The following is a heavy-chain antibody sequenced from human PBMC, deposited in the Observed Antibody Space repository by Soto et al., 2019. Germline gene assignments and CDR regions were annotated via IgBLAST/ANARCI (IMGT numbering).Heavy chain of an antibody. CDR3: ARGVTPIDY. D-gene: IGHD2-21*02. Sequence: QVQLVQSGAEVKKPGASVKVSCKTSGYTFTNFGLSWVRQAPGQGLEWMGWISAYNGNTNYAQNFQGRVTMTTDTSTRTAYMELRSLRSDDTALYYCARGVTPIDYWGQGTLVTVSS. CDR2: ISAYNGNT. V-gene: IGHV1-18*01. J-gene: IGHJ4*02. CDR1: GYTFTNFG.